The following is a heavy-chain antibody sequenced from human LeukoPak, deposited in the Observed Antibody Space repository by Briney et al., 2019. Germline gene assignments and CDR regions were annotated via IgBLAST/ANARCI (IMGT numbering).Heavy chain of an antibody. Sequence: ASVKVSCMASGYTFTSYGISWVRQAPGQGLEWMGWISAYNGNTNYAQKLQGRVTMTTDTSTSTAYMELRSLRSDDTAVYYCARGDIVVVPAPYAMDVWGQGTTVTVSS. J-gene: IGHJ6*02. CDR1: GYTFTSYG. D-gene: IGHD2-2*01. CDR3: ARGDIVVVPAPYAMDV. V-gene: IGHV1-18*01. CDR2: ISAYNGNT.